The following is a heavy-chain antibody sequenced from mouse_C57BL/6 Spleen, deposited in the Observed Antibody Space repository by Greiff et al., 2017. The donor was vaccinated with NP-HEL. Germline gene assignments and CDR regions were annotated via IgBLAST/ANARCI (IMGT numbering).Heavy chain of an antibody. J-gene: IGHJ3*01. CDR2: IHPNSCST. CDR1: GYTFTSYW. V-gene: IGHV1-64*01. D-gene: IGHD2-1*01. CDR3: ARSGYGNYGGAY. Sequence: QVQLKQPGAELVKPGASVKLSCKASGYTFTSYWMHWVKPRPGQGLEWIGMIHPNSCSTNYNEKFKSKATLTVDKSSSTAYMQLSSLASEDSAVYYYARSGYGNYGGAYWGQGTLVTVSA.